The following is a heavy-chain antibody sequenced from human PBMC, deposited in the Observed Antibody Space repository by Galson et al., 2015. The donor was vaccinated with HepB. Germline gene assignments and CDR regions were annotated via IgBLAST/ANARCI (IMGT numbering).Heavy chain of an antibody. CDR1: GYTFTSYG. J-gene: IGHJ3*02. CDR3: ARDTYYYGSGSYYHAFDI. CDR2: ISAYNGNT. D-gene: IGHD3-10*01. Sequence: SCKASGYTFTSYGISWVRQAPGQGLEWMGWISAYNGNTNYAQKLQGRVTMTTDTSTSTAYMELRSLRSDDTAVYYCARDTYYYGSGSYYHAFDIWGQGTMVTVSS. V-gene: IGHV1-18*04.